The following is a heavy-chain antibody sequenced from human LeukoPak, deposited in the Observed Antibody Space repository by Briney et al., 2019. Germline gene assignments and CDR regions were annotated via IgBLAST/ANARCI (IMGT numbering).Heavy chain of an antibody. J-gene: IGHJ3*01. CDR2: INSDGSIT. D-gene: IGHD1-26*01. Sequence: PGGSLRLPYAASGLSFRRHWMHWVRQAPGQGLVWLSSINSDGSITPYADAVKGRFTISRDNARDTWHLQMNSLRVDDSALYFCAKGGTYSWDTIDVWGQGTVVAV. V-gene: IGHV3-74*01. CDR1: GLSFRRHW. CDR3: AKGGTYSWDTIDV.